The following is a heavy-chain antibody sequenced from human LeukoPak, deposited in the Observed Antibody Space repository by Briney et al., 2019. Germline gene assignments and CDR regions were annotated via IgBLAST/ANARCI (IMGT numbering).Heavy chain of an antibody. CDR1: GASASAYY. V-gene: IGHV4-59*02. D-gene: IGHD1-26*01. CDR3: AHSKRGGGYYINAFAV. CDR2: SYSGGNA. Sequence: SETLSLTCTVSGASASAYYWSWIRQPPGKGLEWIGYSYSGGNANYNPSLKSRVTISIDTSENQFSLRLTSVTAADTAVYFCAHSKRGGGYYINAFAVWGQGALVTISS. J-gene: IGHJ3*01.